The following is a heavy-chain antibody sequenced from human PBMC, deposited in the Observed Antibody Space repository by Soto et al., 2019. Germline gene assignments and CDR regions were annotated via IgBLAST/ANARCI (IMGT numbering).Heavy chain of an antibody. CDR1: GGSFSGYY. D-gene: IGHD3-16*02. Sequence: SETLSLTYAVYGGSFSGYYWSWIRQPPGKGLEWIGEINHSGSTNYNPSLKSRVTISVDTSKNQFSLKLSSVTAADTAVYYCARGGGYDYIWGSYRRRYYFDYWGQGTLVTVSS. CDR2: INHSGST. J-gene: IGHJ4*02. V-gene: IGHV4-34*01. CDR3: ARGGGYDYIWGSYRRRYYFDY.